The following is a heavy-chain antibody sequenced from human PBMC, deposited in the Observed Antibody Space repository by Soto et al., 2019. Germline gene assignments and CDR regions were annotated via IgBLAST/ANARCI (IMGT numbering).Heavy chain of an antibody. CDR1: GGTFSSYA. Sequence: QVQLVQSGAEVKKPGSSVKVSCKASGGTFSSYAISWVRQAPGQGLEWMGGIIPIFGTANYAQKFQGRVTITADESTSTAYMELRSLRSEDTAVYYCARSYGSSGDDYYYYGMDVWGQGTTVTVSS. V-gene: IGHV1-69*01. D-gene: IGHD3-22*01. CDR3: ARSYGSSGDDYYYYGMDV. J-gene: IGHJ6*02. CDR2: IIPIFGTA.